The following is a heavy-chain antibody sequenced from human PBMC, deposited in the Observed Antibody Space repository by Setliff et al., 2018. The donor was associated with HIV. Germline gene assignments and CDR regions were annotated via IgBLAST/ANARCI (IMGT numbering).Heavy chain of an antibody. CDR1: GFTFTNAW. J-gene: IGHJ4*02. CDR3: AKGVEIPQHNGYSSSWYIDY. V-gene: IGHV3-23*01. CDR2: ISGSGGST. D-gene: IGHD6-13*01. Sequence: GGSLRLSCKASGFTFTNAWMSWVRQAPGKGLEWVSAISGSGGSTYYADSVKGRFTISRDNSKNTLYLQMDSLRAEDTAVYYCAKGVEIPQHNGYSSSWYIDYWGQGILVTVSS.